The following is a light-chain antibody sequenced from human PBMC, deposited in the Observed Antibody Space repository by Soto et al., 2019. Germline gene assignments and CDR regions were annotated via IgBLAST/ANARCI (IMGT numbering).Light chain of an antibody. Sequence: DIQMTQSPSSLSASVGDIVTITCRASQSISSYLNWYQQKPGKAPNLLIYAASGLQSGVSSKFSGSGSGTDFTLTISSLQPEDFATYYCQQTSSTPWRFGQGTMVDIK. CDR2: AAS. J-gene: IGKJ1*01. CDR1: QSISSY. V-gene: IGKV1-39*01. CDR3: QQTSSTPWR.